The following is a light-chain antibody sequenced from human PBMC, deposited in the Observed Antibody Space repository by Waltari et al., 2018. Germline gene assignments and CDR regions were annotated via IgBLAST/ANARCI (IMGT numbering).Light chain of an antibody. CDR1: SSDIGAYDL. J-gene: IGLJ1*01. CDR3: ASYIGRNIRD. CDR2: DVS. Sequence: QSALTQPASVFGSPGQSITITCSGSSSDIGAYDLVSWYQQHPGKAPKLMTYDVSKRPSGVSDRFSGSKSGNTASLTISGLQAEDEADYYCASYIGRNIRDFGTGTMVTVL. V-gene: IGLV2-14*01.